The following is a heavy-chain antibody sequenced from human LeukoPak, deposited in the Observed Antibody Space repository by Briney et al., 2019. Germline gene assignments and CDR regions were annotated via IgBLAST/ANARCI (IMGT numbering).Heavy chain of an antibody. Sequence: WASVKVSCKASGGTFSSYAISWVRQAPGQGLEWMGGIIPIFGTANYAQKFQGRVTITADKSTSTAYMELSSLRSEDTAVYYCARHAPGRYYYDSSGYSDAFDIWGQGTMVTVSS. CDR1: GGTFSSYA. J-gene: IGHJ3*02. CDR3: ARHAPGRYYYDSSGYSDAFDI. D-gene: IGHD3-22*01. V-gene: IGHV1-69*06. CDR2: IIPIFGTA.